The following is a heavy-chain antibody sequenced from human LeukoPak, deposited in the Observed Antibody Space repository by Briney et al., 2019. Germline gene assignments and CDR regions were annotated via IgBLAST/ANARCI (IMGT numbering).Heavy chain of an antibody. V-gene: IGHV6-1*01. CDR1: GDSVPSNSAA. D-gene: IGHD3-16*01. Sequence: SRTLSLTCAISGDSVPSNSAAWNWIRQSPSRGLEWLGRTYYRSKWYNDYAVSVKSRITINPDTSKNQFSLQLNSVTPEDTAVYYCARVAKSHYGPGAFDIWGQGTMVTVSS. CDR2: TYYRSKWYN. J-gene: IGHJ3*02. CDR3: ARVAKSHYGPGAFDI.